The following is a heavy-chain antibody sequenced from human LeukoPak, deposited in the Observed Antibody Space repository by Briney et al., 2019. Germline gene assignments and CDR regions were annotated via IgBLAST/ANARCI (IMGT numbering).Heavy chain of an antibody. CDR2: ISYDGSNK. CDR3: ARDSRYCSSTSCPSDY. J-gene: IGHJ4*02. V-gene: IGHV3-30-3*01. Sequence: PGGSLRLSCAASGFTFSSYAMHWVRQAPGKGLEWVAVISYDGSNKYYADSVKGRFTISRDNSKNTLYLQMNSLRAEDTAVYYCARDSRYCSSTSCPSDYWGQGTLVTVSS. D-gene: IGHD2-2*01. CDR1: GFTFSSYA.